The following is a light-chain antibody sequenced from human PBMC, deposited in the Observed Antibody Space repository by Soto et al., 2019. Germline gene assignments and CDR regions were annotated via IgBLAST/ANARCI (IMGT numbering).Light chain of an antibody. Sequence: DIQMTQSPSSVSASVGDRVTISCRASQDIGSSLAWYQQKPGNAPKLLIYAAASLQSGVAPRFRATFSGTEFTLTINSLQHEDFAAYFCQPANSFPLTFGHGTKVDIK. CDR2: AAA. CDR1: QDIGSS. J-gene: IGKJ3*01. CDR3: QPANSFPLT. V-gene: IGKV1-12*01.